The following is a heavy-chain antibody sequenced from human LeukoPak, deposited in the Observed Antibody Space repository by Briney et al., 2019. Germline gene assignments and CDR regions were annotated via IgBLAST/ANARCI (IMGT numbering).Heavy chain of an antibody. CDR1: GFTFDDYA. J-gene: IGHJ4*02. V-gene: IGHV3-9*01. Sequence: GRSLRLSCAASGFTFDDYAMHWVRQAPGKGLEWVSGISWNSGDIGYADSGKGRFTIPRDNAKNSLYLQMNSLRAEDTALYYCVKVYGYSYGYIDYWGQGTLVTVSP. D-gene: IGHD5-18*01. CDR2: ISWNSGDI. CDR3: VKVYGYSYGYIDY.